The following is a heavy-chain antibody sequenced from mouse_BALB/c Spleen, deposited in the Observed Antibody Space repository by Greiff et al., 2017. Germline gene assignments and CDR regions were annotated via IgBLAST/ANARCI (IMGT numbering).Heavy chain of an antibody. CDR3: TRSSYGNYLDY. CDR1: GYTFTSYW. Sequence: QVQLQQPGAELVRPGASVKLSCKASGYTFTSYWINWVKQRPGQGLEWIGNIYPSDSYTNYNQKFKDKATLTVDKSSSTAYMQLSSPTSEDSAVYYCTRSSYGNYLDYWGQGTTLTVSS. D-gene: IGHD2-10*02. CDR2: IYPSDSYT. V-gene: IGHV1-69*02. J-gene: IGHJ2*01.